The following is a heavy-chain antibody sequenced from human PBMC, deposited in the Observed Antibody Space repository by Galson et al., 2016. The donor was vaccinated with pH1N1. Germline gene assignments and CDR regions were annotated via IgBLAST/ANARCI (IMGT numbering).Heavy chain of an antibody. Sequence: SVKVSCKASGYTFTNYDINWVRQVPGQGLEWMGWMNAKNGDAGYAQKFQDRLTMTVDASTSTAYMELTSLRSEDTAVYYCVRALGRLRAFGGQGTVASVPS. CDR3: VRALGRLRAF. V-gene: IGHV1-8*01. J-gene: IGHJ4*02. CDR1: GYTFTNYD. CDR2: MNAKNGDA. D-gene: IGHD1-26*01.